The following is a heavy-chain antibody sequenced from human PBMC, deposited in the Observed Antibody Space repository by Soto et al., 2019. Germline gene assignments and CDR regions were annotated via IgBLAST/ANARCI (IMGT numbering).Heavy chain of an antibody. CDR1: GGTFSSYT. Sequence: QVQLVQSGAEVKKPGSSVKVSCKASGGTFSSYTISWVRQAPGQGLEWMGRITPILGIANYAQKFQGRVTITADKSTSTAYMELSSLRSEDTAVYYCARDLQIGRSIAAAGIVLWGQGTLVTVSS. J-gene: IGHJ4*02. D-gene: IGHD6-13*01. CDR3: ARDLQIGRSIAAAGIVL. CDR2: ITPILGIA. V-gene: IGHV1-69*08.